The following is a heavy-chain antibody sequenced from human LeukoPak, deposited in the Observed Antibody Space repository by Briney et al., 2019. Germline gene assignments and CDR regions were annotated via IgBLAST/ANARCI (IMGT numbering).Heavy chain of an antibody. V-gene: IGHV3-53*01. CDR1: GFTVSSNY. D-gene: IGHD1-26*01. Sequence: GGSLRLSCAASGFTVSSNYMSWVRQAPGKGLEWVSVIYSGGSTYYADSVKGRFTISRDNSKNTLYLKMNSLRAEDTAVYYCAKDNIVGATHFDYWGQGTLVTVSS. J-gene: IGHJ4*02. CDR2: IYSGGST. CDR3: AKDNIVGATHFDY.